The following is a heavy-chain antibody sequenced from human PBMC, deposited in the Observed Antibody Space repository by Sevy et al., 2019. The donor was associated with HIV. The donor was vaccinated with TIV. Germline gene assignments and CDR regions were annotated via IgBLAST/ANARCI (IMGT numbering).Heavy chain of an antibody. V-gene: IGHV1-24*01. CDR2: FDPEDEET. Sequence: ASVKVSCKVSGYTLSELSMHWVRLAPGKGLEWMGSFDPEDEETTYAQKFQGRVTMTEDTSTDTAYMELSRLRSEDTAVYYCATTKDYYDSSGSPFDYWGQGTLVTVSS. J-gene: IGHJ4*02. CDR1: GYTLSELS. CDR3: ATTKDYYDSSGSPFDY. D-gene: IGHD3-22*01.